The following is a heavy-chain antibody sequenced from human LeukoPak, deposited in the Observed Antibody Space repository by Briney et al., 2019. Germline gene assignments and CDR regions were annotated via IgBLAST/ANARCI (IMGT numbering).Heavy chain of an antibody. J-gene: IGHJ4*02. D-gene: IGHD1-1*01. Sequence: GGSLRLSCTTSGFTFSTYWMSWVRQAPGKGLEWVAHIKEDGSQKNYGDSVKGRISISRDNAKNSVYLQMNSLTAEDTAVYYCARDKVSGAWTGSLFDYWGQGSLVTVPS. V-gene: IGHV3-7*01. CDR3: ARDKVSGAWTGSLFDY. CDR2: IKEDGSQK. CDR1: GFTFSTYW.